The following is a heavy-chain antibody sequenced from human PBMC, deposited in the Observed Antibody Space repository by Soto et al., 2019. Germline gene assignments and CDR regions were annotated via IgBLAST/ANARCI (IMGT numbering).Heavy chain of an antibody. CDR2: IKSDGRST. J-gene: IGHJ4*02. Sequence: PGGSLRLSCAASGFTFSSYWMHWVRQAPGKGLVWVSRIKSDGRSTSYADSVNGRFTISRYNAKNTLFLQMNSLRAEDTAVYYCARDPYSSGWFDYWGQGTLVTVSS. CDR3: ARDPYSSGWFDY. CDR1: GFTFSSYW. D-gene: IGHD6-19*01. V-gene: IGHV3-74*01.